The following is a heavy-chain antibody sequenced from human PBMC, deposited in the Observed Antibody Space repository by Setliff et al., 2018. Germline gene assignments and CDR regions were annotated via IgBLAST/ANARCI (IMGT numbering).Heavy chain of an antibody. CDR2: VYYSGTA. Sequence: ASETLSLTCTVSDGSLSTYYWSWIRQPPGKGLEFIGYVYYSGTANYSPSLRSRLTISVDTPKNQFSLKLRSVTAADTAVYYCAIGGTFRYFDFWGQGAPVTVSS. V-gene: IGHV4-59*01. CDR1: DGSLSTYY. D-gene: IGHD5-12*01. CDR3: AIGGTFRYFDF. J-gene: IGHJ4*02.